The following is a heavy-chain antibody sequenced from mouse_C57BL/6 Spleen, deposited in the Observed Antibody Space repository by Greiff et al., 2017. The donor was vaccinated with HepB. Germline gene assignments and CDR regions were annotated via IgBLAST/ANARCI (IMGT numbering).Heavy chain of an antibody. CDR3: ARNDGYRGYFDV. CDR2: INPNNGGT. Sequence: VQLQQSGPELVKPGASVKMSCKASGYTFTDYNMHWVKQSHGKSLEWIGYINPNNGGTSYNQKFKGKATLTVNKSSSTAYMELRSLTSEDSAVYYCARNDGYRGYFDVWGTGTTVTVSS. J-gene: IGHJ1*03. CDR1: GYTFTDYN. D-gene: IGHD2-3*01. V-gene: IGHV1-22*01.